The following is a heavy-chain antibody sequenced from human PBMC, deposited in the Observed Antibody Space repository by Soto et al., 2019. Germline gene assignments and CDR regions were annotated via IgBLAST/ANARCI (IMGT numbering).Heavy chain of an antibody. Sequence: PGGSLRLSCAASGFTFSDYYMTWVRQAPGKGLEWVASIKQDGSETYYVDSVKGRFTISRDNAKNSLYLQMNSLRAEDTAVYYCARDPPYGSGTSQNYGMDVWGQGTTVTVSS. D-gene: IGHD3-10*01. CDR3: ARDPPYGSGTSQNYGMDV. CDR2: IKQDGSET. V-gene: IGHV3-7*04. J-gene: IGHJ6*02. CDR1: GFTFSDYY.